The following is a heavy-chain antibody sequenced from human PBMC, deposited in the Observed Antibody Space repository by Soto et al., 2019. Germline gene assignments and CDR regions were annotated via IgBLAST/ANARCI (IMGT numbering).Heavy chain of an antibody. CDR1: GGYISSSSYY. Sequence: SETQSLTYTVSGGYISSSSYYWGWIRQPQGKGLEWIGSIYYSGSTYYNPSLKSRVTISVDTSKNQFSLKLSSVTAADTAVYYCARVSYYYDSSGGNGMDVWGQGTTVTVSS. CDR2: IYYSGST. J-gene: IGHJ6*02. D-gene: IGHD3-22*01. V-gene: IGHV4-39*01. CDR3: ARVSYYYDSSGGNGMDV.